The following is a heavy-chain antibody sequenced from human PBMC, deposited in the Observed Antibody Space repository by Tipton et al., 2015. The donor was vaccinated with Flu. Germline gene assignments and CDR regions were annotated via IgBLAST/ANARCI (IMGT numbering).Heavy chain of an antibody. CDR3: ARHGSGSYYGFYGMDV. J-gene: IGHJ6*02. D-gene: IGHD3-10*01. V-gene: IGHV3-7*01. CDR1: GFTFSSYW. CDR2: IKQDGSEK. Sequence: SLRLSCAASGFTFSSYWMSWVRQAPGKGLEWVANIKQDGSEKYYVDSVKGRFTISRDNAKNSLYLQMNSLRAEDTAVYYCARHGSGSYYGFYGMDVWGQGTTVTVSS.